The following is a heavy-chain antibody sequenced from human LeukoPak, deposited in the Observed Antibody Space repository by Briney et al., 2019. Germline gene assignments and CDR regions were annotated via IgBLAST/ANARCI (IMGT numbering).Heavy chain of an antibody. D-gene: IGHD6-19*01. J-gene: IGHJ4*02. Sequence: ASVKVSCKASGYTFTGYYMHWVRQAPGQGLQWMGWINPNSGFAHYPQNFQGRLTMTRDTSISTVYMELSRLRSDDTAVYYCARGQQWLEAFDYWGLGTLVTVSS. CDR2: INPNSGFA. CDR3: ARGQQWLEAFDY. V-gene: IGHV1-2*02. CDR1: GYTFTGYY.